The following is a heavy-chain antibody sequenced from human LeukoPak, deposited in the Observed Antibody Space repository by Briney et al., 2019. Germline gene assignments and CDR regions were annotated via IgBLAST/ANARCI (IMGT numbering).Heavy chain of an antibody. D-gene: IGHD1-26*01. J-gene: IGHJ6*03. CDR2: IHYTGTT. V-gene: IGHV4-39*07. CDR1: GGSIRSSTYN. CDR3: VRTGGSFYFYYYMDV. Sequence: SETLSLTCTVSGGSIRSSTYNWGWIRQPPGKGLEWIGSIHYTGTTYYNPSLKSRVTISLDTSKNQFSLKLSSVTAADTAVYYCVRTGGSFYFYYYMDVWGKGTTVTVSS.